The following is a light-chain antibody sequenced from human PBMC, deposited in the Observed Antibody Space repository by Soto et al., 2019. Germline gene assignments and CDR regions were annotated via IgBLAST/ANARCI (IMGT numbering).Light chain of an antibody. CDR2: DAS. CDR1: QSISSY. CDR3: QQRSNWPPLT. J-gene: IGKJ4*01. Sequence: EIVLTQSTATLSLSPGERATLSCRASQSISSYLAWYQQKPGQAPRLLIYDASNRATGIPARFSGSGSGTDFTLTISSLEPEDFAVYYCQQRSNWPPLTCGGGTKVEIK. V-gene: IGKV3-11*01.